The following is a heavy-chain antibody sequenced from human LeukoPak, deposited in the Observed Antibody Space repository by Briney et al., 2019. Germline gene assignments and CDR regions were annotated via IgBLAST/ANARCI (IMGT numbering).Heavy chain of an antibody. Sequence: GGSLRLSCAASGFNVSNNYMSWVRQAPGKGLEWVSVIYIGGSTYYADSVKGRFTISRDNSKNTLYLQMGSLRAEDMAVYYCARDGGIAAAGIGGSFDYWGQGTLVTVSS. V-gene: IGHV3-66*01. CDR2: IYIGGST. CDR1: GFNVSNNY. D-gene: IGHD6-13*01. CDR3: ARDGGIAAAGIGGSFDY. J-gene: IGHJ4*02.